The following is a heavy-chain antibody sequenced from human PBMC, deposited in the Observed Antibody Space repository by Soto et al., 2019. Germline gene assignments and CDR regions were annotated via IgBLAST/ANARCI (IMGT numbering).Heavy chain of an antibody. V-gene: IGHV4-59*01. D-gene: IGHD7-27*01. CDR2: IYYSGST. Sequence: ASETLSLTCTVSSGSISSYYWSWIRQPPGKGLEWIGYIYYSGSTNYNPSLKSRVTISVDTSKNQFSLKLSSVTAADTAVYYCARGLLINWGWGGGNWFDPWGQGTLVTVSS. J-gene: IGHJ5*02. CDR3: ARGLLINWGWGGGNWFDP. CDR1: SGSISSYY.